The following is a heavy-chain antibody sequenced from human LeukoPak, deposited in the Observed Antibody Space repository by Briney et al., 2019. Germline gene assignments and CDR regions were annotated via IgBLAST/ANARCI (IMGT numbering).Heavy chain of an antibody. CDR2: IYYSGST. Sequence: PSETLSLTCTVSGGSISSYYWSWIRQPPGKGLEWIGYIYYSGSTNYNPSLKSRVTISVDTSENQFSLKLSSVTAADTAVYYCARDRDCTNGVCYGDYYYMDVWGKGTTVTVSS. D-gene: IGHD2-8*01. CDR1: GGSISSYY. J-gene: IGHJ6*03. V-gene: IGHV4-59*01. CDR3: ARDRDCTNGVCYGDYYYMDV.